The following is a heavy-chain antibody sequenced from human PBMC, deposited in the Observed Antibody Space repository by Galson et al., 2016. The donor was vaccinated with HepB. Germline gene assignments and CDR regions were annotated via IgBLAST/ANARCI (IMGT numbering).Heavy chain of an antibody. CDR3: ARHPPYVYDDNAPRSFDY. CDR1: GDSFSTYW. J-gene: IGHJ4*02. Sequence: QSGAEVKKPGESLKISCKGSGDSFSTYWIGWVRQMPGKGLEWMGIIYLGDSDTRYSPSFQGQVTISADKSISAAYLQWSSLGASDTAMYYCARHPPYVYDDNAPRSFDYWGQGTLVTVSS. CDR2: IYLGDSDT. D-gene: IGHD3-16*01. V-gene: IGHV5-51*01.